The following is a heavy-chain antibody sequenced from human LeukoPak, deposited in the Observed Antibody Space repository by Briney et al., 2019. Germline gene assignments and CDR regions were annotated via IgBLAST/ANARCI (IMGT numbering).Heavy chain of an antibody. V-gene: IGHV5-51*01. Sequence: GESLKISCKGSGYSFPSYWIDWVRQMPGKGLEWMGIIYPGDSDTRYSPSFQGQVTISADKSISTAYLQWSSLKASDTAMYYCARPHTPYCSGGSCSFDYWGQGTLVTVSS. CDR3: ARPHTPYCSGGSCSFDY. CDR2: IYPGDSDT. D-gene: IGHD2-15*01. CDR1: GYSFPSYW. J-gene: IGHJ4*02.